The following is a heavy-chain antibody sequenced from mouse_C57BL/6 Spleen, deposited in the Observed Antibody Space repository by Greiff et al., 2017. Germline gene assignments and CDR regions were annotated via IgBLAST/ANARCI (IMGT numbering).Heavy chain of an antibody. CDR3: ARVAVVATDWYFDV. V-gene: IGHV1-82*01. CDR1: GYAFSSSW. Sequence: QVQLQPSGPELVKPGASVKISCKASGYAFSSSWMNWVKQRPGKGLEWIGRIYPGDGDTNYNGKFKGKATLTADKSSSTAYMQLSSLTSEDSAVYFCARVAVVATDWYFDVWGTGTTVTVSS. J-gene: IGHJ1*03. CDR2: IYPGDGDT. D-gene: IGHD1-1*01.